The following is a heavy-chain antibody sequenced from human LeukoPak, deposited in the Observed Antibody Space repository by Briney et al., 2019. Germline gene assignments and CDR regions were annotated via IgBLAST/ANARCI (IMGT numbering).Heavy chain of an antibody. Sequence: SETLSLTCTVSGGSISSSSYYWGWIRQPPGKGLEWIGSIYYSGSTYYNPSLKSRVTISVDTSKNQSSLKLSSVTAADTAVYYCARATVVVVAATFGADMFDYWGQGTLVTVSS. CDR2: IYYSGST. D-gene: IGHD2-15*01. J-gene: IGHJ4*02. CDR1: GGSISSSSYY. CDR3: ARATVVVVAATFGADMFDY. V-gene: IGHV4-39*07.